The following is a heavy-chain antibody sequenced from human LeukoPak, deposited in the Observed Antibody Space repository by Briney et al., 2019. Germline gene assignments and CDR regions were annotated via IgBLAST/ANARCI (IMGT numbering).Heavy chain of an antibody. CDR1: GFTFSNYG. CDR2: IYSGGST. V-gene: IGHV3-53*01. J-gene: IGHJ4*02. Sequence: GGSLRLSCAASGFTFSNYGMTWVRQAPGKGLEWVSVIYSGGSTYYADSVKGRFIISRDNSKNTLYLQMNSLRAEDTAVYYCARGKEHWGQGTLVTVSS. CDR3: ARGKEH.